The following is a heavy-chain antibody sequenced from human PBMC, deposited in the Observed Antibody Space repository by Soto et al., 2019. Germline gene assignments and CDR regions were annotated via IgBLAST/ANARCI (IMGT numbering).Heavy chain of an antibody. J-gene: IGHJ1*01. D-gene: IGHD1-26*01. CDR2: ISYDGSNK. V-gene: IGHV3-30-3*01. Sequence: GGSLRLSCAASGFTFSSYAMHWVRQAPGKGLEWVAVISYDGSNKYYVDSVKGRFNISRDNSKNTLYLQMNSLRAEDTAVYYCARDRNSGSYYAEYFQHWGQGT. CDR3: ARDRNSGSYYAEYFQH. CDR1: GFTFSSYA.